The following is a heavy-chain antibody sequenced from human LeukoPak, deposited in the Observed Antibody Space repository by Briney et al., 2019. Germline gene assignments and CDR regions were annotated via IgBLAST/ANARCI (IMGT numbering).Heavy chain of an antibody. V-gene: IGHV1-18*01. D-gene: IGHD1-26*01. CDR1: GGTFSSYA. J-gene: IGHJ3*02. CDR3: ATFFNGSYYTDAFDI. CDR2: ISAYNGNT. Sequence: GASVKVSCKASGGTFSSYAISWVRQAPGQGLEWMGWISAYNGNTNYAQKLQGRVTMTTDTSTSTAYMELSSLRSEDTAVYYCATFFNGSYYTDAFDIWGQGTMVTVSS.